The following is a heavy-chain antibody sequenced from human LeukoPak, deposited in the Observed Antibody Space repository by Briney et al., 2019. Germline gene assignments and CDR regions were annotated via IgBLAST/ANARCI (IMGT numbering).Heavy chain of an antibody. J-gene: IGHJ4*02. D-gene: IGHD3-10*01. V-gene: IGHV1-2*06. Sequence: HRASVKVSCKASGYTFTGSYMHWVRQAPGQGLEWMGRIDPNGGGTNYAQKFQGRVTMTRDTSISTAYMELGRLRSDDTAVYYCARELWFDYWGQGTLVTVSS. CDR2: IDPNGGGT. CDR3: ARELWFDY. CDR1: GYTFTGSY.